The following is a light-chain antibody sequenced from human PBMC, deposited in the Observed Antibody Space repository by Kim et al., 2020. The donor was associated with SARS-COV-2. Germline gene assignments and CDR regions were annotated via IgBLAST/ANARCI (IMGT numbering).Light chain of an antibody. J-gene: IGLJ2*01. V-gene: IGLV3-1*01. CDR2: QDS. Sequence: SYELTQPPSVSVSPGQTASIACSGGKLGDKYACWYQQKPGQSPVLVIYQDSKRPSGIPERFSGSNSGNTATLTISGTQAMDEADYYCQAWDSSRVVFGGGTQLTVL. CDR1: KLGDKY. CDR3: QAWDSSRVV.